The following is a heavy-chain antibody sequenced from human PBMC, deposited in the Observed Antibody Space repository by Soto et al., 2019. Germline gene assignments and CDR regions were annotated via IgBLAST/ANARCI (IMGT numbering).Heavy chain of an antibody. Sequence: PSRLLSVTCTVAGGYSVGGGGCRSWIRKHPGKGLEWIGYIYYSGSTYYNPSLKRRVTISVDTSKNQSSLKLSSVTAADTAMYYCARRSDFWSGYLMGAFAYWGQGTLVTVSS. D-gene: IGHD3-3*01. CDR1: GGYSVGGGGC. CDR2: IYYSGST. CDR3: ARRSDFWSGYLMGAFAY. V-gene: IGHV4-31*03. J-gene: IGHJ4*02.